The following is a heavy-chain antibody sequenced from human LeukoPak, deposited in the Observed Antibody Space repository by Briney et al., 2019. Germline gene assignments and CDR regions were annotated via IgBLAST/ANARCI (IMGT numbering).Heavy chain of an antibody. CDR3: ARRSPYSTGWSSYFDY. D-gene: IGHD6-19*01. J-gene: IGHJ4*02. CDR2: IYRSGTT. Sequence: SETLSLTCAVSGGSISSTNWWSWVRQPPGKGLEWIGEIYRSGTTNYKPSLKSRVTISLDKSRNHFSLKPTSVTAADSAVYYCARRSPYSTGWSSYFDYWGQGALVTVSS. V-gene: IGHV4-4*02. CDR1: GGSISSTNW.